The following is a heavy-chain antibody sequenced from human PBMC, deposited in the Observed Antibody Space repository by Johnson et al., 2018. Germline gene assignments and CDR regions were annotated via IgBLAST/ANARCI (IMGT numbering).Heavy chain of an antibody. D-gene: IGHD3-10*01. CDR3: ARAITMVRGVIYYGMDV. CDR1: GYSFTSYW. Sequence: EVQLLESGAEVKKPGESLKISCKGSGYSFTSYWIGWVRQMPGKGLAWMGIIYHGDSDTKYSVSFHGQVTISADKSTSTAYLQWSSLKASDTAMYYWARAITMVRGVIYYGMDVWGQGTTVTVSS. V-gene: IGHV5-51*01. CDR2: IYHGDSDT. J-gene: IGHJ6*02.